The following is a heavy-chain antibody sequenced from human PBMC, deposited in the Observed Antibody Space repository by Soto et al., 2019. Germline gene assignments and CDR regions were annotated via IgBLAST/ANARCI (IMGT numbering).Heavy chain of an antibody. CDR1: GYSFTSYW. CDR3: ARGLTSFSNPYYFGC. D-gene: IGHD2-21*02. J-gene: IGHJ4*02. V-gene: IGHV5-51*01. CDR2: IYPGDYDT. Sequence: GESLKISCKGFGYSFTSYWIGWVRQMPGKGLEYMGLIYPGDYDTRYSPSFRGKVSISVDNSISTAYLQWSSLKASDTAIYYCARGLTSFSNPYYFGCLGQVTLGTFSS.